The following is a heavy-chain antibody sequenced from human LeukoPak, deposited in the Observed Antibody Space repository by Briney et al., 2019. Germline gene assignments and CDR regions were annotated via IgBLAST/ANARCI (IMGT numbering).Heavy chain of an antibody. J-gene: IGHJ3*02. D-gene: IGHD6-13*01. CDR1: GFTFSSYS. CDR3: ARWDSSSWSDAFDI. CDR2: ISSSSSYI. Sequence: GGSLRLSCAAPGFTFSSYSMNWVRQAPGKGLEWVSSISSSSSYIYYADSVKGRFTISRDNAKNSLYLQMNSLRAEDTAVYYCARWDSSSWSDAFDIWGQGTMVTVSS. V-gene: IGHV3-21*01.